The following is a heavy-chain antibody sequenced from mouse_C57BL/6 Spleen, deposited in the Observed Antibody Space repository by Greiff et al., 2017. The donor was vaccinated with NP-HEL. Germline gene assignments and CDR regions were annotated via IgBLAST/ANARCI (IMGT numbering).Heavy chain of an antibody. D-gene: IGHD1-1*01. CDR1: GYTFTNYW. CDR3: ARSKGDYYGSSYGAMDY. Sequence: QVQLQQSGAELVRPGTSVKMSCKASGYTFTNYWIGWAKQRPGHGLEWIGDIYPGGGYTNYNEKFKGKATLTADKSSSTAYMQFSSLTSEDSAIYYCARSKGDYYGSSYGAMDYWGQGTSVTVSS. CDR2: IYPGGGYT. J-gene: IGHJ4*01. V-gene: IGHV1-63*01.